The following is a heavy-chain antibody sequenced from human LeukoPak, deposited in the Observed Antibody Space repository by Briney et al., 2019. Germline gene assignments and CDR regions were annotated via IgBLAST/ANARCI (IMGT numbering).Heavy chain of an antibody. CDR2: IWSDGTT. D-gene: IGHD3-10*01. J-gene: IGHJ4*02. CDR1: GFTFSVHY. V-gene: IGHV3-53*01. Sequence: PGGSLRLSCAASGFTFSVHYMTWIRQAPGKGLEWVSVIWSDGTTYYADSVKGRFTISRDNSKNTLYFQMNNLRAEDTAVYYCARGLPGYEFGLRGALFDYWGQGTLVTVSS. CDR3: ARGLPGYEFGLRGALFDY.